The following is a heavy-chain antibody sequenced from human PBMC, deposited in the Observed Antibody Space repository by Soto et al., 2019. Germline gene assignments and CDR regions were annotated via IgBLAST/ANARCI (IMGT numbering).Heavy chain of an antibody. CDR2: IDPSDSYI. V-gene: IGHV5-10-1*01. D-gene: IGHD6-19*01. CDR3: ARHGAAIWLGY. CDR1: GYTFSGHW. J-gene: IGHJ4*02. Sequence: GESLKISCKTSGYTFSGHWISWCAQVPGRGLQWMGNIDPSDSYINYSPAFRGHVTFSVDKSSSTAYLHWSSLGPSDTAIYYCARHGAAIWLGYWGQGTLVTVSS.